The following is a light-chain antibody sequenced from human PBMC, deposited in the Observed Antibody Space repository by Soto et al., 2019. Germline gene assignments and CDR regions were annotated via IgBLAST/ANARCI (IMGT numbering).Light chain of an antibody. CDR2: DTS. CDR1: QGIGHT. V-gene: IGKV3-15*01. Sequence: EVVMTQSPSTLSVSPGEVVTLSCSSSQGIGHTLACYQHKPAQTPILLIYDTSTRATGGPARLRATRSVPEFTLTTQGLPFEAFGLWSCKTYNNWPLTFGGGVKVDI. J-gene: IGKJ4*01. CDR3: KTYNNWPLT.